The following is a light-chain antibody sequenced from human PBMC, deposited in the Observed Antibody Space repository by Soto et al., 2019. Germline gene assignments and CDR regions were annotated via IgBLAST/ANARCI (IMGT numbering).Light chain of an antibody. Sequence: VVTQSASTLSVSPGERATLSCRASQSVSSKLAWFQQRPGQAPRLLIYRASTRATGTPARFSGSGSGTEFTLTITSLQSEDFALYYCQQYHNLWTFGQGTKVDNK. CDR3: QQYHNLWT. V-gene: IGKV3-15*01. CDR1: QSVSSK. CDR2: RAS. J-gene: IGKJ1*01.